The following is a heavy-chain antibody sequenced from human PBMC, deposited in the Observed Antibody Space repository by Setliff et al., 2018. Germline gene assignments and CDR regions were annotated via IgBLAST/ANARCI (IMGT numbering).Heavy chain of an antibody. CDR3: ARDWSGYDPTGYMDV. CDR2: FSGKGGST. J-gene: IGHJ6*04. Sequence: GESLKISCAASGFTLSTYTLYWFRQAPGKGLEFVSAFSGKGGSTHYADSVKGRFTISRDTSKNTLNLQMASLRAEDTAVYFCARDWSGYDPTGYMDVWGKGTTVTAPQ. D-gene: IGHD5-12*01. CDR1: GFTLSTYT. V-gene: IGHV3-64*02.